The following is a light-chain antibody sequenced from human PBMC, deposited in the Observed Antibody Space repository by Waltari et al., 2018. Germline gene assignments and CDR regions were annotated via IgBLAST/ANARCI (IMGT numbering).Light chain of an antibody. Sequence: DIVMTQSPDPLVVSLRERATLNFKSSRNLLYSPNNDNFLAWYQQKPGQPPKLLIYGSSTRESGVPDRFTGSGSGTDFSLTISSLQAEDVAVYYCQQYYDTPYTFGQGTKLEIK. J-gene: IGKJ2*01. V-gene: IGKV4-1*01. CDR1: RNLLYSPNNDNF. CDR2: GSS. CDR3: QQYYDTPYT.